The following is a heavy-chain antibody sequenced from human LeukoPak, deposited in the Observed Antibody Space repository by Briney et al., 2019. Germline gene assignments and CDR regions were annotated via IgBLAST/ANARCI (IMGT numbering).Heavy chain of an antibody. CDR1: GFTFSSYG. CDR2: IRYDGSNK. Sequence: GGSLRLSCAASGFTFSSYGMHWVRQAPGKGLEWVAFIRYDGSNKYYADSVKGRFTISRDNSKNTLYLQMNSLRAEDTAVYYCAKGSKGVVFTRDHYMDVWGKGTTVTISS. CDR3: AKGSKGVVFTRDHYMDV. J-gene: IGHJ6*03. D-gene: IGHD3-3*01. V-gene: IGHV3-30*02.